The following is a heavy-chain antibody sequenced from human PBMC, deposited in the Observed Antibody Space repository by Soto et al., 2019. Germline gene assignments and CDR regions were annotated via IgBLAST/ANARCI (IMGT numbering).Heavy chain of an antibody. CDR3: ARVTTDFWSGYPRWGYYYYYYGMDV. CDR1: GFSLSTSGMC. CDR2: IDWDDDK. J-gene: IGHJ6*02. D-gene: IGHD3-3*01. Sequence: SGPTLVNPTQTLTLTCTFSGFSLSTSGMCVSWIGQPPGKALEWLALIDWDDDKYYSTSLKTRLTISKDTSKNQVVLTMTNMDPVDTATYYCARVTTDFWSGYPRWGYYYYYYGMDVWGQGTTVTVSS. V-gene: IGHV2-70*01.